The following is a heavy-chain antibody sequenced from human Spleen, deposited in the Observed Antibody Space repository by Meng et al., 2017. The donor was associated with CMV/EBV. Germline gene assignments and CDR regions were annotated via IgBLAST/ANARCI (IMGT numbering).Heavy chain of an antibody. Sequence: SETLSLTCTVSGYSISSGYYWGWIRQPPGKGLEWIGNIFHSGSTYYNPSLKSRVTISVDRSKNQFSLKMNSVSAADTAVYYCAREDAAYCSTTSCFGAFYIWGQGTMVTVSS. D-gene: IGHD2-2*01. V-gene: IGHV4-38-2*02. CDR2: IFHSGST. CDR1: GYSISSGYY. J-gene: IGHJ3*02. CDR3: AREDAAYCSTTSCFGAFYI.